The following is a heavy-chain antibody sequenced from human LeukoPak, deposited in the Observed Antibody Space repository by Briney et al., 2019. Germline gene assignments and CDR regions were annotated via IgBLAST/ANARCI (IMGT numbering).Heavy chain of an antibody. CDR2: INPSGDST. CDR1: GYTFTSYY. Sequence: GASVKVSCKASGYTFTSYYMHWVRQAPGQGLEWMGIINPSGDSTSNEQKFQGRVTMIRVTSTSTVYMELSSLRSEDTAVYYCARDYVWGSYRHSTYFDYWGQGTLVTVSS. J-gene: IGHJ4*02. V-gene: IGHV1-46*01. D-gene: IGHD3-16*02. CDR3: ARDYVWGSYRHSTYFDY.